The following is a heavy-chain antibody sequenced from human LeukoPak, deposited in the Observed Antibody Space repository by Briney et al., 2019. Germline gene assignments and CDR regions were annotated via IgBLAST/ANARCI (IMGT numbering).Heavy chain of an antibody. CDR3: ATHSSSSPYYYYYMDV. J-gene: IGHJ6*03. CDR1: GFTFDDYT. Sequence: QPGGSLRLSCAASGFTFDDYTMHWVRQAPGKGLEWVSLISWDGGSTYYADSVKGRFTISRDNSKNSLYLQMNSLRTEDTALYYCATHSSSSPYYYYYMDVWGKGTTVTVSS. D-gene: IGHD6-6*01. CDR2: ISWDGGST. V-gene: IGHV3-43*01.